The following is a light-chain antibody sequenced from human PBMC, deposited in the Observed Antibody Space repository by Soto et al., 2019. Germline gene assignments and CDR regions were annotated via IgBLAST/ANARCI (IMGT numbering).Light chain of an antibody. CDR3: QQYNNWPPIT. J-gene: IGKJ5*01. V-gene: IGKV3-15*01. CDR1: QSVGSN. CDR2: GAS. Sequence: EIVLTQSPGTLSLSPGERATLSCRASQSVGSNLAWYQQNPGQAPRLLIYGASTRATGIPARFSGSGSGTEFTLTISSLQSEDSAVYYCQQYNNWPPITFGQGTRLE.